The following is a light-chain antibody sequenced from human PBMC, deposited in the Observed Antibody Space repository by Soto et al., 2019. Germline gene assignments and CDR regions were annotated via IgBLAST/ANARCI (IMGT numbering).Light chain of an antibody. J-gene: IGLJ1*01. CDR1: SSNIGGNS. Sequence: QSVMTQPPSVSAAPGQRVPISCSGRSSNIGGNSESWYQQLPGTAPKLLIYHDDKRPSGSPDRFSGSKSGTSATLGITGFQSGDEADYYCGSWDISLSAYVFVTGTKLTVL. CDR2: HDD. V-gene: IGLV1-51*01. CDR3: GSWDISLSAYV.